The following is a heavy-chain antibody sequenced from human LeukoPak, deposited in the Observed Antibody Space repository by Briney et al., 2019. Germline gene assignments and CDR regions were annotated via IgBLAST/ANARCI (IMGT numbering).Heavy chain of an antibody. CDR1: GFTFSSYA. Sequence: PGGSLRPSCAASGFTFSSYAMSWVRQAPGKGLEWVSAISGSGGSTYYADSVKGRFTTSRDNSKNTLYLQMNSLRAEDTAVYYCASHVTVTTGLIDYWGQGTLVTVSS. CDR3: ASHVTVTTGLIDY. D-gene: IGHD4-17*01. CDR2: ISGSGGST. V-gene: IGHV3-23*01. J-gene: IGHJ4*02.